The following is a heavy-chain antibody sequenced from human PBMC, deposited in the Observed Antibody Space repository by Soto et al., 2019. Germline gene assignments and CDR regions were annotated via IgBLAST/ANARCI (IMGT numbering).Heavy chain of an antibody. Sequence: QVQLVQSGAEVKKPGASVKVSCKASGYTFTGYYMYWVRQAPGQGLEWMGWINPDSGGTNFAQKFQGWVTITRDTSISTAYMELSRLRSDDTAVYYCASGKGIAAPWVFDYWGQGTLVTVSS. J-gene: IGHJ4*02. CDR3: ASGKGIAAPWVFDY. CDR2: INPDSGGT. CDR1: GYTFTGYY. V-gene: IGHV1-2*04. D-gene: IGHD6-13*01.